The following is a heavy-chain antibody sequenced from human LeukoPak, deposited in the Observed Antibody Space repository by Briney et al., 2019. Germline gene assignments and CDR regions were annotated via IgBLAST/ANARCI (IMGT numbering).Heavy chain of an antibody. CDR2: IYSGVST. V-gene: IGHV3-53*01. J-gene: IGHJ5*02. D-gene: IGHD2-2*02. CDR3: ARDRGYCSSTSCYRWFDP. Sequence: GGSLRLSCAASGFTVSSNYMSWVRQAPGKGLEWVSIIYSGVSTYYADSVKGLFTISRDDSKNTLYLQMNSLRAEDTAVYYCARDRGYCSSTSCYRWFDPWGQGTLVTVSS. CDR1: GFTVSSNY.